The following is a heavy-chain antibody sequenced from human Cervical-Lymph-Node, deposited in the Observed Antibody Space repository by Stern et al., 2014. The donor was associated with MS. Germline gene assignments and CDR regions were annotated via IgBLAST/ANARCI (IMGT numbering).Heavy chain of an antibody. V-gene: IGHV3-33*01. CDR1: GFTFSSYG. Sequence: VHLVESGGGVVQPGRSLRLSCAASGFTFSSYGMHWVRQAPGKGPEWVAVIWYDGSNKYYAASVKGRFPISRDNSKNTLYLQMNSLRAEDTAVYYCARSSSPSPYYYYGMDVWGQGTTVTVSS. CDR3: ARSSSPSPYYYYGMDV. CDR2: IWYDGSNK. D-gene: IGHD6-13*01. J-gene: IGHJ6*02.